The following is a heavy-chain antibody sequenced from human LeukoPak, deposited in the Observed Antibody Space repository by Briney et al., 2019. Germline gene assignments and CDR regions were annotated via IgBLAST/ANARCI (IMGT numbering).Heavy chain of an antibody. V-gene: IGHV4-38-2*02. D-gene: IGHD5-18*01. CDR1: GYSISNGYY. Sequence: SETLSLTCTVSGYSISNGYYWGWIRQPPGKGLEWIGSIYHSGRTFYNPSLKSRVNISVDTSKNQFSLKLSSVTAADTAVYYRARRRYSYGYWIGYWGQGTLVTVSS. J-gene: IGHJ4*02. CDR3: ARRRYSYGYWIGY. CDR2: IYHSGRT.